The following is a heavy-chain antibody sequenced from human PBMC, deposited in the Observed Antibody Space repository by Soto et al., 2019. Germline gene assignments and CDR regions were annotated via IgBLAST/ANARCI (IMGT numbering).Heavy chain of an antibody. D-gene: IGHD3-22*01. V-gene: IGHV1-69*01. J-gene: IGHJ4*02. CDR2: IIPIFGTA. Sequence: QVQLVQSGAEVKKPGSSVKVSCKASGGTFSSYAISWVRQAPGQGLEWMGGIIPIFGTANYAQKFQGRVTITADESTSTAYMELGSLRSEDTAVYYCARAPRVGYDSSGYYYFDYWGQGTLVTVSS. CDR1: GGTFSSYA. CDR3: ARAPRVGYDSSGYYYFDY.